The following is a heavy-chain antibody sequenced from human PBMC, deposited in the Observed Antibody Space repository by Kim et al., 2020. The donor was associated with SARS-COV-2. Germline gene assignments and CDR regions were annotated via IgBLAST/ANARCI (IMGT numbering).Heavy chain of an antibody. Sequence: GGSLRLSCAASGFIFSDYYMSWIRQAPGKGLEWVSYISSSSSYTNYADSVKGRFTISRDNAKNSLYLQMNSLRAEDTAVYYCARDPEPRSYYDSWGQGTLVPVSS. V-gene: IGHV3-11*05. D-gene: IGHD1-26*01. J-gene: IGHJ4*02. CDR1: GFIFSDYY. CDR3: ARDPEPRSYYDS. CDR2: ISSSSSYT.